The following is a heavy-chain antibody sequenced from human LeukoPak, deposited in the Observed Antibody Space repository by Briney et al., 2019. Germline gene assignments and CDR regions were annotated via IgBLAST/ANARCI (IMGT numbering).Heavy chain of an antibody. CDR2: ISGSGGST. CDR1: GFTFSSYA. V-gene: IGHV3-23*01. Sequence: GGSLRLSCAASGFTFSSYAMSWVRQAPGRGLEWVSAISGSGGSTYYADSVKGRFTISRDNPKNTLYLQMNSLRAEDTAVYYCAKFGYSSSWSEGYWGQGTLVTVSS. J-gene: IGHJ4*02. CDR3: AKFGYSSSWSEGY. D-gene: IGHD6-13*01.